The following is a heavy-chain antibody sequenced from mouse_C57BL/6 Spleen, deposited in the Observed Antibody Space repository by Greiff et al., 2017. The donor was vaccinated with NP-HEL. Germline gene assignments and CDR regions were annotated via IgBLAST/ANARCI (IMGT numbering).Heavy chain of an antibody. D-gene: IGHD2-5*01. CDR3: ARDGGYYSNYFDY. V-gene: IGHV5-16*01. CDR2: INYDGSST. CDR1: GFTFSDYY. Sequence: EVKVVESEGGLVQPGSSMKLSCTASGFTFSDYYMAWVRQVPEKGLEWVANINYDGSSTYYLDSLKSRFIISRDNAKNILYLQMSSLKSEDTATYYCARDGGYYSNYFDYWGQGTTLTVSS. J-gene: IGHJ2*01.